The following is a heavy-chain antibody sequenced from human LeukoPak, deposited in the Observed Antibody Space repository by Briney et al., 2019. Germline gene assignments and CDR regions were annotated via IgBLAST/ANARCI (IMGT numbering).Heavy chain of an antibody. J-gene: IGHJ6*02. CDR2: INPSGGST. CDR1: GYTFTSYY. Sequence: ASVKVSCKASGYTFTSYYMHWVRQAPGQGLEWMGIINPSGGSTSYAQKFQGRVTMTRDTSTSTVYMELSSLRSEDTAVYYCARVSIAVAGRDYYGMDVWGQGTTVTVSS. D-gene: IGHD6-19*01. CDR3: ARVSIAVAGRDYYGMDV. V-gene: IGHV1-46*01.